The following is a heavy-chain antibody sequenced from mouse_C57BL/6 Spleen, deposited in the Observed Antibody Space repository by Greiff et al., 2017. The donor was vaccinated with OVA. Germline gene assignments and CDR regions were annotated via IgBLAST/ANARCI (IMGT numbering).Heavy chain of an antibody. CDR3: ARKDKARGFAY. Sequence: VQRVESGAELVKPGASVKISCKASGYAFSSYWMNWVKQRPGKGLEWIGQIYPGDGDTNYNGKFKGKATLTADKSSSTAYMQLSSLTSEDSAVYFCARKDKARGFAYWGQGTLVTVSA. J-gene: IGHJ3*01. D-gene: IGHD1-3*01. CDR1: GYAFSSYW. V-gene: IGHV1-80*01. CDR2: IYPGDGDT.